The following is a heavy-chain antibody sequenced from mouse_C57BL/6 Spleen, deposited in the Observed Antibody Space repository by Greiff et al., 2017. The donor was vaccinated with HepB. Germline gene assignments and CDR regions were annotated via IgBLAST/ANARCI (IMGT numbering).Heavy chain of an antibody. CDR2: IRLKSDNYAT. V-gene: IGHV6-3*01. D-gene: IGHD1-1*01. CDR1: GFTFSNYW. CDR3: TGTTVVWDYFDY. Sequence: EVQLVESGGGLVQPGGSMKLSCVASGFTFSNYWMNWVRQSPEKGLEWVAQIRLKSDNYATHYAESVKGRFTISRDDSKSSVYLQMNNLRAEDTGIYYCTGTTVVWDYFDYWGQGTTLTVSS. J-gene: IGHJ2*01.